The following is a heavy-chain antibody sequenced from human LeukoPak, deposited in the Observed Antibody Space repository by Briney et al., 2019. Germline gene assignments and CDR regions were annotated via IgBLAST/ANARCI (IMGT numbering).Heavy chain of an antibody. CDR2: ISGSGGST. Sequence: PGGSLRLSCAASGFTFSSYAMSWVRQAPGKGLEGVSAISGSGGSTYYADSVKGRFTISRDNSKNTLYLQMNSLRAEDTAVYYCAKDAHDCSGTSCYYPLYYFDYWGQGTLVTVSS. J-gene: IGHJ4*02. V-gene: IGHV3-23*01. D-gene: IGHD2-2*01. CDR1: GFTFSSYA. CDR3: AKDAHDCSGTSCYYPLYYFDY.